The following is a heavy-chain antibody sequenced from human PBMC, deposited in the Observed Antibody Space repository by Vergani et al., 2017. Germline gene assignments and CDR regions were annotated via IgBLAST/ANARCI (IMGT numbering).Heavy chain of an antibody. Sequence: QVQLQESGPGLVKPSQTLSLTCTVSGGSISSGGYYWSWIRQHPGKGLEWIGYIYYSGSTYYNPSLKSRVTISVDTSKNQFSLKLSSVTAADTAVYYCAGGDWLSQGRESWFDPWGQGTLVTVSS. CDR2: IYYSGST. V-gene: IGHV4-31*03. CDR1: GGSISSGGYY. CDR3: AGGDWLSQGRESWFDP. J-gene: IGHJ5*02. D-gene: IGHD3-9*01.